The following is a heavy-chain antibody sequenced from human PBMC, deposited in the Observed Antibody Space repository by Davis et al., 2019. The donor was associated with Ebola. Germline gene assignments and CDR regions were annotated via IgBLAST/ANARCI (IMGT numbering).Heavy chain of an antibody. CDR3: ARIAYYYDSSGYHRGAFDY. V-gene: IGHV4-61*05. J-gene: IGHJ4*02. CDR1: GGSISSSSYY. Sequence: SETLSLTCTVSGGSISSSSYYWGWIRQPPGKGLEWIGYIYYSGSTNYNPSLKSRVTISVDTSKNQFSLKLSSVTAADTAVYYCARIAYYYDSSGYHRGAFDYWGQGTLVTVSS. D-gene: IGHD3-22*01. CDR2: IYYSGST.